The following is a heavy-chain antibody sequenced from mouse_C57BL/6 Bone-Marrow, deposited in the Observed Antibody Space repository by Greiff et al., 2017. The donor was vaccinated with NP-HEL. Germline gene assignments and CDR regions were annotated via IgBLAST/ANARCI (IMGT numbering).Heavy chain of an antibody. D-gene: IGHD1-1*01. CDR2: ISSGSSTI. Sequence: EVQVVESGGGLVKPGGSLKLSCAASGFTFSDYGMHWVRQAPEKGLEWVAYISSGSSTIYYADTVKGRFTISRDNAKNTLFLQMTSLRSEDTAMYYCARPLITTVVAYYAMDYWGQGTSVTVSS. V-gene: IGHV5-17*01. J-gene: IGHJ4*01. CDR3: ARPLITTVVAYYAMDY. CDR1: GFTFSDYG.